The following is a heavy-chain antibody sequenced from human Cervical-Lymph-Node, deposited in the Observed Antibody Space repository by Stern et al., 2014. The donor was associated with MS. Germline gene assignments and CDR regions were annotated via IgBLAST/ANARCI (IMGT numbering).Heavy chain of an antibody. Sequence: QVQLQESGPGLVKPSETLSLTCAVSGGSINRSSFYWVWIRQPPGKGLECMGSTHCGGTTYYTPSLKIGFPIPLDPPNNPSPLNLSSGTAADTAVYYCARHHEGGFAPWGQGTLVTVSS. CDR3: ARHHEGGFAP. V-gene: IGHV4-39*01. CDR2: THCGGTT. CDR1: GGSINRSSFY. D-gene: IGHD1-26*01. J-gene: IGHJ5*02.